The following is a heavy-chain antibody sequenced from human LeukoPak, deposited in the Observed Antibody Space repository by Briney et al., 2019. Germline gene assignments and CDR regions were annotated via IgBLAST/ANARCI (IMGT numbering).Heavy chain of an antibody. V-gene: IGHV4-30-2*01. Sequence: KPSQTLSLTCAVSGGSISSGGYSWSWIRQPPGKGLDWIGFIYHSGNTYYNPSLKSRVTISVDRSKNQFSLKLSSVTAADTALYYCARVIDVAAAGYFDSWGQGTQVTVSS. CDR2: IYHSGNT. J-gene: IGHJ4*02. CDR3: ARVIDVAAAGYFDS. D-gene: IGHD6-13*01. CDR1: GGSISSGGYS.